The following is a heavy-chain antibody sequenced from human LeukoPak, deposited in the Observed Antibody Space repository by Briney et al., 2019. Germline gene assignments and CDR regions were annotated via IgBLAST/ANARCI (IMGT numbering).Heavy chain of an antibody. V-gene: IGHV4-30-2*01. CDR1: GGSISSGDYY. D-gene: IGHD3-9*01. Sequence: SETLSLTCTVSGGSISSGDYYWSWIRQPPGKGREWIGYIYHTGTTYYNPSLKSRVTISVDRSKNQFSLKLSSVTAADTAVYYCASSHYDILTGYYENAFDIWGQGTMVTVSS. J-gene: IGHJ3*02. CDR3: ASSHYDILTGYYENAFDI. CDR2: IYHTGTT.